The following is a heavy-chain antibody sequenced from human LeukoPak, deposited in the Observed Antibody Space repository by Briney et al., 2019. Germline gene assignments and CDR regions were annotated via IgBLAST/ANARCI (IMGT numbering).Heavy chain of an antibody. CDR2: IHYSGST. CDR3: ARVEEGYGSGRRENYYYYYMDV. Sequence: SETLSLTCTVSGGSISSSSYYWSWIRQPPGKGLEWIGYIHYSGSTNYNPSLKRRVTISVDTSKNQFSLKLSSVTAADTAVYYCARVEEGYGSGRRENYYYYYMDVWGKGTTVTISS. D-gene: IGHD3-10*01. V-gene: IGHV4-61*01. J-gene: IGHJ6*03. CDR1: GGSISSSSYY.